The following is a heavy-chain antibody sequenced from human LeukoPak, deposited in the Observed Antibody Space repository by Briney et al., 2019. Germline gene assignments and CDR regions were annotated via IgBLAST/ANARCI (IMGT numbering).Heavy chain of an antibody. J-gene: IGHJ4*02. CDR3: ARRRDGYNSFSFDY. V-gene: IGHV4-34*01. D-gene: IGHD5-24*01. CDR2: INHSGST. Sequence: SETLSLTCAVYGGSFSGYYWSWIRQPPGKGLEWIGEINHSGSTNYNPSLKSRVTISVDTSKNQFSLKLSSVTAADTAVYYCARRRDGYNSFSFDYWGQGTLVTVSS. CDR1: GGSFSGYY.